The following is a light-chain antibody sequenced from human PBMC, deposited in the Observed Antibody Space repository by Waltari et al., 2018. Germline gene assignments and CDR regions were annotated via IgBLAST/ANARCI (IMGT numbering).Light chain of an antibody. CDR1: QDIRKN. J-gene: IGKJ4*01. V-gene: IGKV1-33*01. CDR2: DAG. CDR3: QQYASLPLT. Sequence: DIQMTQSPSSLSASVGDRVTITCQASQDIRKNLNWFQQKPGKPPQVLIFDAGNSQEAGPSRFSGSGSGTDFAFTISSLQPEDIGTYYCQQYASLPLTFGGGTRVQIK.